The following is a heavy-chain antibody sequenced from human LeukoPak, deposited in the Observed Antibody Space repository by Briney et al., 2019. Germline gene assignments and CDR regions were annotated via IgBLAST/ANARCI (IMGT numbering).Heavy chain of an antibody. V-gene: IGHV1-24*01. Sequence: ASVKVSCKVSGYTLTELSMHWVRQAPGKGLEWMGGFDPEDGETIYAQKFQGRVTMTEDTSTDTAYMELSSLRSEDTAVYYCATKRRILGYCSSTSCEGPFDPWGQGTLVTVSS. CDR2: FDPEDGET. D-gene: IGHD2-2*01. J-gene: IGHJ5*02. CDR3: ATKRRILGYCSSTSCEGPFDP. CDR1: GYTLTELS.